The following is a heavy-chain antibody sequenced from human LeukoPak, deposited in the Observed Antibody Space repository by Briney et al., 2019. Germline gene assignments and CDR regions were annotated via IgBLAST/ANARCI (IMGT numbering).Heavy chain of an antibody. J-gene: IGHJ4*02. V-gene: IGHV3-21*01. CDR2: ISSSGTYT. CDR1: GFTFTTYS. Sequence: GGSLRLSCAASGFTFTTYSMTWVRQAPGKGLEWVSSISSSGTYTYYADSLKGRFTISRDNGKSSLFLQMNSLRAEDTAIHYCARDQYGDYSLDYWGQGTLVTVSS. CDR3: ARDQYGDYSLDY. D-gene: IGHD4-17*01.